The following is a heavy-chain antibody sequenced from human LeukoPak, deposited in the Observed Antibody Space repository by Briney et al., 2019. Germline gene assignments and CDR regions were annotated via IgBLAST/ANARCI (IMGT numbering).Heavy chain of an antibody. D-gene: IGHD1-14*01. Sequence: PGGSLRLSCAASGCTFSNYGMHWVRQAPGKGLEWVSVIWYDGSSTYYADSVKGRFTISRDNSKNTVYLQMSSLRAEDTAVYYCARDLNDRYNRNRFVGYFDYWGQGTLVTVSS. CDR1: GCTFSNYG. V-gene: IGHV3-33*01. CDR2: IWYDGSST. CDR3: ARDLNDRYNRNRFVGYFDY. J-gene: IGHJ4*02.